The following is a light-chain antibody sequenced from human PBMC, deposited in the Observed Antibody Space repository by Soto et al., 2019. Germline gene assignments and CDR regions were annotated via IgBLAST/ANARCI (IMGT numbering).Light chain of an antibody. CDR3: HKFNSYPLT. V-gene: IGKV1-13*02. CDR1: QAINSA. CDR2: DAS. Sequence: IQLTQSPSSLSASVGDKVTISCRASQAINSALAWCQQRPGKAPMVLIYDASILESGVPSRFSGSGSGTDFTLTISSLQPEDFATYYCHKFNSYPLTFGGGTKVEIE. J-gene: IGKJ4*01.